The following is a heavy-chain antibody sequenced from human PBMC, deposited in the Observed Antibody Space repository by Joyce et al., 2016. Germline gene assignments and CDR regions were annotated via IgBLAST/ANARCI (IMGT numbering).Heavy chain of an antibody. CDR3: TGGRTSTYMLSFDY. D-gene: IGHD3-16*02. V-gene: IGHV4-61*01. CDR2: ILYSGST. J-gene: IGHJ4*02. CDR1: GYSVSNTINC. Sequence: QVQLQESGPGLVKTSETLSLTCSVSGYSVSNTINCWYWMRQPPGKGLEWIVYILYSGSTRYSPSLGSRVSISVDTSKNQFSLILSSVTAADTALYFCTGGRTSTYMLSFDYWGPGARVTVSS.